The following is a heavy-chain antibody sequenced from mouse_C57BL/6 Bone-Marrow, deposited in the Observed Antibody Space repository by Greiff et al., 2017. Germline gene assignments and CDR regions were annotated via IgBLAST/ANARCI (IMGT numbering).Heavy chain of an antibody. CDR1: GYTFTDYY. V-gene: IGHV1-19*01. J-gene: IGHJ4*01. CDR2: INPYNGGT. CDR3: ARDPMDY. Sequence: EVHLVESGPVLVKPGASVKMSCKASGYTFTDYYMNWVKQSHGKSLEWIGVINPYNGGTSYNQKFKGKATLTVDKSSSTAYMELNSLTSEDSAVYYCARDPMDYWGQGTSVTVSS.